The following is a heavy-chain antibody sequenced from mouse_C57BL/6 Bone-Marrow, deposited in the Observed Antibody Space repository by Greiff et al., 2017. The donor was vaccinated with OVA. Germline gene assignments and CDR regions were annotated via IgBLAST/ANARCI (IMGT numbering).Heavy chain of an antibody. D-gene: IGHD1-1*01. V-gene: IGHV1-54*01. CDR2: IDPNSGGT. J-gene: IGHJ2*01. CDR1: GYAFTNYL. Sequence: QVQLQQSGAELVRPGTSVKVSCKASGYAFTNYLIEWVKQRPGRGLEWIGRIDPNSGGTKYNEKFKSKATLTVDKPSSTAYMQLSSLTSEDSAVYYCARDYYGSSSFDYWGQGTTLTVSS. CDR3: ARDYYGSSSFDY.